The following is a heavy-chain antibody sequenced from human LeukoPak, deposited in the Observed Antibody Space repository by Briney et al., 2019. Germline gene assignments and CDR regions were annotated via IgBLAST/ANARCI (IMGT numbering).Heavy chain of an antibody. CDR2: ISSTTSI. V-gene: IGHV3-48*02. CDR1: GFTFSSYG. D-gene: IGHD6-19*01. CDR3: AKDHEQWLTYFDY. J-gene: IGHJ4*02. Sequence: GGSLRLSCVGSGFTFSSYGMNWVRQAPGKGLEWIAYISSTTSINYADSVKGRFTISRDNAKNSVFLQMNSLRDEDTAVYYCAKDHEQWLTYFDYWGQGTLVTVSS.